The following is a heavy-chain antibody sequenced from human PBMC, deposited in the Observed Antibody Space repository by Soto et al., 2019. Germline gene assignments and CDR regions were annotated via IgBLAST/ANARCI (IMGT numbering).Heavy chain of an antibody. Sequence: QVQLVQSGAEVKKPGALVKVSCKASGYTFNSYGISWLRQAPGQGLEWMGWISAYDGDTKYAQKFQGRVTMTTDTSTSTANMEVRSLRSDDTAVYYFARSSGTSYIWFDPWGQGSLVTVSS. CDR3: ARSSGTSYIWFDP. CDR1: GYTFNSYG. D-gene: IGHD1-26*01. J-gene: IGHJ5*02. CDR2: ISAYDGDT. V-gene: IGHV1-18*01.